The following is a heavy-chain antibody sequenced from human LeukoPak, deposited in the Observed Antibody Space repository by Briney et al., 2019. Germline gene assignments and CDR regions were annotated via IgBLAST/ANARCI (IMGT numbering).Heavy chain of an antibody. CDR1: GFTFSDYY. Sequence: GGSLRLSCAASGFTFSDYYMSWIRQAPGKGLEWVSSISSSSSYIYYADSVKGRFTISRDNAKNSLYLQMNSLRAEDTAVYYCARSLYYYDSSGSFDPWGQGTLVTVSS. V-gene: IGHV3-11*06. CDR2: ISSSSSYI. CDR3: ARSLYYYDSSGSFDP. J-gene: IGHJ5*02. D-gene: IGHD3-22*01.